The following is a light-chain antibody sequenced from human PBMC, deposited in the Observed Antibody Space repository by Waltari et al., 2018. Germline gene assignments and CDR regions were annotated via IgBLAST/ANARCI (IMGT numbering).Light chain of an antibody. CDR3: SSYTSSSTLV. J-gene: IGLJ1*01. CDR2: EVS. Sequence: QSALTQPASVSGSPGPSITISCTGASSAVGFYNYVSWYQQHPGKVPKLMIYEVSNRPSGVSNRFSGSKSGNTASLTISGLQAEDEADYYCSSYTSSSTLVFGTGTKVTVL. V-gene: IGLV2-14*01. CDR1: SSAVGFYNY.